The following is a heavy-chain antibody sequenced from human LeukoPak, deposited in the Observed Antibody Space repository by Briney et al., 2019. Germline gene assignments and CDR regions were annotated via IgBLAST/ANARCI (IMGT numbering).Heavy chain of an antibody. D-gene: IGHD1-1*01. CDR2: IWYDGSNE. Sequence: QPGRSLRLSCAAPGFTFSTYVMHWVRPAPGEGLEWVAVIWYDGSNEYYADSVKGRFTISRDNSKTTVYLQMNSLRAEDTAVYYCARDNNWYFDYWGQGTLVTVSS. CDR1: GFTFSTYV. V-gene: IGHV3-33*01. J-gene: IGHJ4*02. CDR3: ARDNNWYFDY.